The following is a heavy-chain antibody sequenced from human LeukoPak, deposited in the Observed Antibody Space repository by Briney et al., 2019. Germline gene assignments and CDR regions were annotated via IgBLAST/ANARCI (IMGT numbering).Heavy chain of an antibody. Sequence: SETLSLTCTVSGGSISSSSYYWSWIRQPPGKGLEWIGEINHSGSTNYNPSLKSRVTISVDTSKNQFSLKLSSVTAADTAVYYCARAARYYYDSSGYEPFDYWGQGTLVTVSS. J-gene: IGHJ4*02. CDR2: INHSGST. CDR3: ARAARYYYDSSGYEPFDY. D-gene: IGHD3-22*01. V-gene: IGHV4-39*07. CDR1: GGSISSSSYY.